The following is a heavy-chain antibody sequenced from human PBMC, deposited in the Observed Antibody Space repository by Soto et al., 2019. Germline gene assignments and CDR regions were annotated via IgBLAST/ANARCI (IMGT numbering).Heavy chain of an antibody. D-gene: IGHD3-10*01. V-gene: IGHV3-33*01. CDR1: GFTFSSYG. CDR3: ARDQFKERDYGTGFDY. J-gene: IGHJ4*02. Sequence: PGGSLRLSCAASGFTFSSYGMHWVRQAPGKGLEWVAVIWYDGSNKYYADSVKGRFTISRDNSKNTLYLQMNSLRAEDTAVYYCARDQFKERDYGTGFDYWGQGTLVPVSS. CDR2: IWYDGSNK.